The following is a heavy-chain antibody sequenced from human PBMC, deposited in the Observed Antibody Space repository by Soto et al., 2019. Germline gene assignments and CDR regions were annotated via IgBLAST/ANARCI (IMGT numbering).Heavy chain of an antibody. J-gene: IGHJ5*02. D-gene: IGHD6-13*01. Sequence: EVQLVESGGGLVQPGGSLRLSCAASGFTFSSHWMHWVRQAPGKGPVWVSRIKGDGSSTSYADSVEGRFTISRDNAKNTLYLQMNSLRAEDTAVYYCAREIIAVIGTIRWFDPWGQGTLVTVSS. CDR3: AREIIAVIGTIRWFDP. CDR2: IKGDGSST. V-gene: IGHV3-74*01. CDR1: GFTFSSHW.